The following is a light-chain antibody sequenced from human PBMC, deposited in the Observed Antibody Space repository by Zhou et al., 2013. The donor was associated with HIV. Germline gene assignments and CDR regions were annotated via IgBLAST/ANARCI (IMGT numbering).Light chain of an antibody. CDR2: DTS. CDR1: QSVNNNY. CDR3: QQYGSF. J-gene: IGKJ3*01. Sequence: EVVLPQSPGTLSLSPGERATLSCRASQSVNNNYLAWYQQKAGQAPRLLIYDTSSRAPGIPDRFSGSGSGTDFTLTITRLEAEDCAVYYCQQYGSFFGPGTKVGI. V-gene: IGKV3-20*01.